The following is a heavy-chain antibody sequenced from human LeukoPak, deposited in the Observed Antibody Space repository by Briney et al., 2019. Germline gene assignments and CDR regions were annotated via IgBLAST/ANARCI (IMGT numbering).Heavy chain of an antibody. V-gene: IGHV3-21*01. CDR3: ARDPTPRYCSGGSCYTHYGMDV. D-gene: IGHD2-15*01. J-gene: IGHJ6*02. Sequence: GGSLSLSCAASGFTFSSYTMNWVRQAPGKGLEWVSSISSSSNYIYYADSVKGRLTISRDNAKNSLYLQMNSLRAEDTAVYYCARDPTPRYCSGGSCYTHYGMDVWGQGTTVTVSS. CDR1: GFTFSSYT. CDR2: ISSSSNYI.